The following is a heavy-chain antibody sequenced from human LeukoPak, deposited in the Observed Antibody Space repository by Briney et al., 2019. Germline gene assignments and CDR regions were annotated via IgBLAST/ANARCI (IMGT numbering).Heavy chain of an antibody. CDR3: ADSSGISVAGGFGY. CDR2: IIPILGIA. Sequence: SVKVSCTASGGTFSSYAISWVRQAPGQGLEWMGRIIPILGIANYAQKFQGRVTITADKSTSTAYMELSSLRSEDTAVYYCADSSGISVAGGFGYWGQGTLVTVSS. J-gene: IGHJ4*02. CDR1: GGTFSSYA. V-gene: IGHV1-69*04. D-gene: IGHD6-19*01.